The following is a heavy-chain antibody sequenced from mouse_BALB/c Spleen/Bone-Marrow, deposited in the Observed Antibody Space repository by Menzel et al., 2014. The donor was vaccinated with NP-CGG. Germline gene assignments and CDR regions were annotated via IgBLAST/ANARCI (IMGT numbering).Heavy chain of an antibody. V-gene: IGHV6-6*02. Sequence: EVQGVESGGGLMQPGGSMKFSCVATGVTFSNYWMNWVRQSPERGLEWVAEIRLKSNNYETHYAESVKGRFTISRDDSKSRVYLQMDNLRAEDTGIYYCMYGNPFAYWGQGTLVTVSA. CDR2: IRLKSNNYET. D-gene: IGHD2-10*02. J-gene: IGHJ3*01. CDR1: GVTFSNYW. CDR3: MYGNPFAY.